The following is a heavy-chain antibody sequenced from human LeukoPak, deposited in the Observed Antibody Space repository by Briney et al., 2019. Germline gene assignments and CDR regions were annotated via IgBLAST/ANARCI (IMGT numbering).Heavy chain of an antibody. Sequence: GGSLRLSCAASGFTFSNAWMSWVRQAPGKGLEWVGRIKSKTDGGTTDYAAPVKGRFTISRDDSKNTLYLQMNSLKTEDTAVYYCTTSPGDRTTINEQWLGAFDIWGQGTMVTVSS. V-gene: IGHV3-15*01. CDR3: TTSPGDRTTINEQWLGAFDI. J-gene: IGHJ3*02. CDR1: GFTFSNAW. D-gene: IGHD6-19*01. CDR2: IKSKTDGGTT.